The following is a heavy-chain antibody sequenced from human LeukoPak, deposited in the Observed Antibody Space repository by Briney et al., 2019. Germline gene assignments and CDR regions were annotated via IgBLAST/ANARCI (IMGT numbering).Heavy chain of an antibody. J-gene: IGHJ4*02. Sequence: GGSLRLSCAASGFTVSSNHMSWVRQAPGKGLEWVSVIYSGGSTYYADSVKGRFTISRDNSKNTLYLQMNSLRAEDTAVYYCARVVFGWLQYYFDYWGQGTLVTVSS. CDR1: GFTVSSNH. V-gene: IGHV3-53*01. CDR3: ARVVFGWLQYYFDY. D-gene: IGHD5-24*01. CDR2: IYSGGST.